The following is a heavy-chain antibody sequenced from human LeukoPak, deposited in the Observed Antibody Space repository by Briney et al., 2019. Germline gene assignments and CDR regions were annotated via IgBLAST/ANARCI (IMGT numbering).Heavy chain of an antibody. CDR2: IIPIFGTA. CDR3: ARDRGSYLSHYFDY. D-gene: IGHD1-26*01. V-gene: IGHV1-69*05. J-gene: IGHJ4*02. Sequence: GASVKVSCKASGGTFSSYAISCVRQAPGQGLEWMGGIIPIFGTANYAQKFQGRVTITTDESTSTAYMELSSLRSEDTAVYYCARDRGSYLSHYFDYWGQGTLVTVSS. CDR1: GGTFSSYA.